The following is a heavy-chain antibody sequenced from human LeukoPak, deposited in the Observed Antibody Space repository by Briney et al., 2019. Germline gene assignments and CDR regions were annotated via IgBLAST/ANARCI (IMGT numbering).Heavy chain of an antibody. D-gene: IGHD3-10*01. V-gene: IGHV3-23*01. CDR1: GFTFSSYG. Sequence: GGSLRLSCAASGFTFSSYGMNWVRQAPGKGLEWVSAISGCGFSTYYADSVKGRFTISRDNSKNTLYLQMNSLRAEDTAVYYCAKYYASALVYFDCWGQGTVVTVSS. J-gene: IGHJ4*02. CDR3: AKYYASALVYFDC. CDR2: ISGCGFST.